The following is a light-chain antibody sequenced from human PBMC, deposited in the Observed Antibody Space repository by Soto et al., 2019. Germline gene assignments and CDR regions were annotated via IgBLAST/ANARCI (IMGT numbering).Light chain of an antibody. CDR3: QHYGSSWT. Sequence: EIELTQSPGTLSLSPRERPTLSCRDSLSVSSSYLAWYQPKHGQAPRLLIYGASSRATGIRDRFSGSGSGTDFTLTISRLEPEDVAVYYCQHYGSSWTFGEGTKVDIK. CDR1: LSVSSSY. V-gene: IGKV3-20*01. CDR2: GAS. J-gene: IGKJ1*01.